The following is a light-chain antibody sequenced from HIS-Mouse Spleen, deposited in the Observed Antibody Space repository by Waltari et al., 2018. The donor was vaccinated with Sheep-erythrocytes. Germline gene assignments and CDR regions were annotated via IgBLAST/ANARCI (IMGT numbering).Light chain of an antibody. Sequence: QSALTQPASASGSPGPSITLPCSGTSRYVGGSNYVSWYQQHPGKAPKLMIYEVSNRPSGVSNRFSGSKSGNTASLTISGLQAEDEADYYCSSYTSSSTPVVFGGGTKLTVL. CDR3: SSYTSSSTPVV. J-gene: IGLJ2*01. CDR2: EVS. V-gene: IGLV2-14*01. CDR1: SRYVGGSNY.